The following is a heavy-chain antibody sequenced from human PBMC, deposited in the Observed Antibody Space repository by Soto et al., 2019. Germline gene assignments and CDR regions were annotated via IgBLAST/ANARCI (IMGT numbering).Heavy chain of an antibody. CDR3: ARLSGLVAPPNY. V-gene: IGHV4-39*01. CDR2: IYYSGST. Sequence: SETLSLTCTVAGGSISSSSYYCGWIRQPPGKGLEWIGSIYYSGSTYYNPSLKSRVTISVDTSKNQFSLKLSSVTAADTAVYYCARLSGLVAPPNYWGQGTLVTVSS. J-gene: IGHJ4*02. D-gene: IGHD3-9*01. CDR1: GGSISSSSYY.